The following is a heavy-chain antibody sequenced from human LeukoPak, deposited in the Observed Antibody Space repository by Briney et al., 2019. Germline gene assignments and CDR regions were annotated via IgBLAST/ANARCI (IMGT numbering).Heavy chain of an antibody. CDR3: ARGAVPGIADDY. V-gene: IGHV3-48*03. Sequence: QPGGSLRLSCAASGFTFSSYEMNWVRQAPGKGLEWVSYISSSGSTIYYADSVKGRFTISRDNAKNSLYLQMNSLRAEDTAVYYCARGAVPGIADDYWGQGTLATVSS. CDR2: ISSSGSTI. CDR1: GFTFSSYE. D-gene: IGHD6-13*01. J-gene: IGHJ4*02.